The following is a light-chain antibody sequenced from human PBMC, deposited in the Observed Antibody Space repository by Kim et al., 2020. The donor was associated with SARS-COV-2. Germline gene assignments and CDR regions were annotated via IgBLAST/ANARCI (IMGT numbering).Light chain of an antibody. CDR2: AAS. CDR3: QQSAHTPRT. V-gene: IGKV1-39*01. Sequence: GDRVIITCRASQDARSDLHWYQQKPGKAPKLLIYAASHLQSGVPSRFSGGGSGTEFSLTISNLQLEDFAIYYCQQSAHTPRTFG. J-gene: IGKJ1*01. CDR1: QDARSD.